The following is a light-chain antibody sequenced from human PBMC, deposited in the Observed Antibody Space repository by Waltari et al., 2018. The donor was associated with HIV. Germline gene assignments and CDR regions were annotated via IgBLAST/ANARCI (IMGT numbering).Light chain of an antibody. CDR2: EVS. J-gene: IGLJ2*01. CDR3: TSYAGRDNLV. Sequence: QSALTQPPSASGSPGPSVTISCTGTSRAVGDSGRVSWYQQHPGKAPKVMIYEVSKRPSGVPDRISGSKSGNTASLTVSGLQAEDEADYFCTSYAGRDNLVFGGGTKLTV. CDR1: SRAVGDSGR. V-gene: IGLV2-8*01.